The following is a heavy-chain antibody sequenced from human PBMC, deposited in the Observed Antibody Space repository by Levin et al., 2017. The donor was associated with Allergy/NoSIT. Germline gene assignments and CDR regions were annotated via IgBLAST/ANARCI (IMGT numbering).Heavy chain of an antibody. J-gene: IGHJ3*02. CDR3: AKKGRTNNRSDAFDI. V-gene: IGHV3-30-3*01. D-gene: IGHD1-14*01. CDR1: GLTLSDYV. CDR2: ISEDETTK. Sequence: PGGSLRLSCVASGLTLSDYVMHWVRQAPGGRLEWVAVISEDETTKVYRDSVKGRFSISKDRSKNTLFLQMDSLGADDTALYYCAKKGRTNNRSDAFDIWGQGTMVTVSS.